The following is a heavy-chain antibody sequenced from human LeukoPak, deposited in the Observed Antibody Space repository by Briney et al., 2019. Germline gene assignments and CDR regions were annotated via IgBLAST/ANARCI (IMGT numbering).Heavy chain of an antibody. J-gene: IGHJ4*02. CDR3: AKAPYCSGGSCYDDY. V-gene: IGHV3-30*02. CDR2: TRYDGSNK. Sequence: GXXLRLSCAASGFAFSSYGMHWVRQAPGKGLEWVAFTRYDGSNKYYADSVKGRFTISRDNSKNTLYLQMNSLRAEDTAVYYCAKAPYCSGGSCYDDYWGQGTLVTVSS. D-gene: IGHD2-15*01. CDR1: GFAFSSYG.